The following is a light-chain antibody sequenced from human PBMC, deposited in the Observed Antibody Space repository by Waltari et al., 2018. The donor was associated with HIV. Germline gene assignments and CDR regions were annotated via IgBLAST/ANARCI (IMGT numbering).Light chain of an antibody. V-gene: IGLV3-1*01. Sequence: SFELAQPPSVSVSPGQTASIPCPGARLGWPYINWYFHQSGRAPVLVIYQNDKRPSGIAERFSGSKSGNTASLTISGAQAMDEGDYYCQAWDSTNVIFGGGTKLTVL. J-gene: IGLJ2*01. CDR3: QAWDSTNVI. CDR2: QND. CDR1: RLGWPY.